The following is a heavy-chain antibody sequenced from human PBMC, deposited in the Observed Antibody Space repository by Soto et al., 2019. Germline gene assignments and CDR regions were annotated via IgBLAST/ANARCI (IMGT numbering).Heavy chain of an antibody. Sequence: QVQLVQSGAEVKKPGSSVKVSCKASGGTFSSYAISWVRQAPGQGLEWMGGIIPIFGTANYAQKFQGRVTITTDESTSTAYMELSTLRSEDTAVYYCACRERSGYYWTAFDIWGQGTMVTVSS. CDR2: IIPIFGTA. CDR3: ACRERSGYYWTAFDI. CDR1: GGTFSSYA. V-gene: IGHV1-69*01. J-gene: IGHJ3*02. D-gene: IGHD3-22*01.